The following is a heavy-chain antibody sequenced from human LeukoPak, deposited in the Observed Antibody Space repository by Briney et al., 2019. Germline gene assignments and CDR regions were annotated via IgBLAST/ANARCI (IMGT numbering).Heavy chain of an antibody. CDR2: IYHSGST. CDR3: ARHWVVCSSTSCPDAFDI. J-gene: IGHJ3*02. V-gene: IGHV4-38-2*01. Sequence: PSETLSLTCAVSGYSISSGYYWGWIRQPPGKGLEWIGSIYHSGSTYYNPSLKSRVTISVDTSKNQFSLKLSSVTAADTAVYHCARHWVVCSSTSCPDAFDIWGQGTMVTVSS. D-gene: IGHD2-2*01. CDR1: GYSISSGYY.